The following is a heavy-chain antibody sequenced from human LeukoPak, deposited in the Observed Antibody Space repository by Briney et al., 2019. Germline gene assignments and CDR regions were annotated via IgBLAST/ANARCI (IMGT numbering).Heavy chain of an antibody. CDR2: MYSSGTT. CDR3: ARSPQGTATTANWLDP. D-gene: IGHD4-17*01. CDR1: GGSISITRYY. J-gene: IGHJ5*02. Sequence: PSETLSLTCTVSGGSISITRYYWGWLRQPPGKGLEWIASMYSSGTTYYNPSLKSRVTISVDTSKNQFSLKLSSVTAADTAVYYCARSPQGTATTANWLDPWGQGTLVTVSS. V-gene: IGHV4-39*07.